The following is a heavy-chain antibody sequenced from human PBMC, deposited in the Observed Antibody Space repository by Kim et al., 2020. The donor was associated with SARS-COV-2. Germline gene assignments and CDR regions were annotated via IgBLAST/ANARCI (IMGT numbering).Heavy chain of an antibody. CDR1: GFTFSDAW. J-gene: IGHJ6*02. V-gene: IGHV3-15*01. D-gene: IGHD4-17*01. Sequence: GGSLRLSCAASGFTFSDAWMSWVRQAPGKGLEWVGRIKSKSDGGTTDYSAPVKGRFTISRDDSKNTLYLQMNSLKTKDTAVYYCTTDVYYGDSLSYYYYGMDVWGLGTTVTVSS. CDR3: TTDVYYGDSLSYYYYGMDV. CDR2: IKSKSDGGTT.